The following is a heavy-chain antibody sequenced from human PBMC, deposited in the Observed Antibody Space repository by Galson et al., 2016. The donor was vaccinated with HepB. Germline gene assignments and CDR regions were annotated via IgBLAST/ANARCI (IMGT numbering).Heavy chain of an antibody. V-gene: IGHV3-23*01. Sequence: SLRLSCAASAFTFRSHAMPWVRQAPGKGLEWVSSLASDGSTYYADSVKGRFTISRDNSKNTLYPQLNSLRAEDTAVYDCARECRGGSCYPPETEGWGQGTLVTVSS. CDR2: LASDGST. J-gene: IGHJ4*02. CDR3: ARECRGGSCYPPETEG. D-gene: IGHD2-15*01. CDR1: AFTFRSHA.